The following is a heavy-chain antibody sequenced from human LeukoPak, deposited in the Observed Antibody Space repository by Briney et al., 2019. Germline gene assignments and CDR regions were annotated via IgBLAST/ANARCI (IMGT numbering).Heavy chain of an antibody. D-gene: IGHD3-16*01. V-gene: IGHV3-48*04. J-gene: IGHJ4*02. CDR1: GFTFSSYS. CDR3: ARGGGSDY. CDR2: ISSSSSTI. Sequence: GGSLRLSCAASGFTFSSYSMNWVRQAPGKGLEWVSYISSSSSTIYYADSVKGRFTISRDNAKNSLYLQMNSLRAEDTAVYYCARGGGSDYWGQGTLVTVSS.